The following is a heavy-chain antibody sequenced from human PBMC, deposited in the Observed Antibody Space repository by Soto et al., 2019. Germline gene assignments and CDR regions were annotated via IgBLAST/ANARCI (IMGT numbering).Heavy chain of an antibody. CDR2: IYYSGST. J-gene: IGHJ2*01. CDR3: ARDYGDPYWYFDL. V-gene: IGHV4-31*03. Sequence: QVQLQESGPGLVKPSQTLSLTCTVSGGSISSGGYYWSWIRQHPGKGLEWIGYIYYSGSTYYNPSLTSRVTISVDTSKNQFSLKLSSVTAADTAVYYCARDYGDPYWYFDLWGRGTLVTVSS. D-gene: IGHD4-17*01. CDR1: GGSISSGGYY.